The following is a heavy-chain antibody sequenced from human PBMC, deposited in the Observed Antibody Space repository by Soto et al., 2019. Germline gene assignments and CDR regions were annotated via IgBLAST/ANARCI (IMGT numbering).Heavy chain of an antibody. CDR1: GAAISGGGYF. V-gene: IGHV4-39*01. D-gene: IGHD6-13*01. Sequence: ETLCLTCSVSGAAISGGGYFWGWARQPPGRGLEWIGSIYYTGSTSLSPSLRSRVTMSVDTSNNQFSMKLRSLTAADTAVYFCSRHVFPTGGTWYGRVIWFDPCCQ. CDR2: IYYTGST. J-gene: IGHJ5*02. CDR3: SRHVFPTGGTWYGRVIWFDP.